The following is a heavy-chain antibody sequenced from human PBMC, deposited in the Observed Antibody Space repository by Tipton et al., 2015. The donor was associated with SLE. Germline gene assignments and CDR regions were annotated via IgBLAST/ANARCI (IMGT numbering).Heavy chain of an antibody. J-gene: IGHJ6*02. CDR2: LIPVISIT. D-gene: IGHD4-17*01. Sequence: QSGAEVKKTGSSVKVSCKASGGTFNSFGFSWVRQAPGQGLEWMGTLIPVISITTYAQKFQDRVTITMDESTGAAYMGLSGLGFEDTAVYYCASRATVTSFYYGLDVWGQGTTVTVSS. CDR3: ASRATVTSFYYGLDV. V-gene: IGHV1-69*04. CDR1: GGTFNSFG.